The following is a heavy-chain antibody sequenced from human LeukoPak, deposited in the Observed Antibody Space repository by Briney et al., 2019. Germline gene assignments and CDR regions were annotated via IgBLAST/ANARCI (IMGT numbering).Heavy chain of an antibody. Sequence: ASVKVSCKASGYPFTNFYINWVRQAPGQGLEWVGIINPKDGTTTYAQKFQGRVTMTRNTSISTAYMELSSLRSEDTAVYYCARGLGYRSSTSCQGYYYYGMDVWGQGTTVTVSS. CDR1: GYPFTNFY. CDR2: INPKDGTT. CDR3: ARGLGYRSSTSCQGYYYYGMDV. V-gene: IGHV1-8*01. J-gene: IGHJ6*02. D-gene: IGHD2-2*01.